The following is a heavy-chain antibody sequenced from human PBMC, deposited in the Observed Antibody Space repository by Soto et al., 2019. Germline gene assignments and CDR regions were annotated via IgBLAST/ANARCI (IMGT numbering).Heavy chain of an antibody. Sequence: QVQLVQSGAEVKKPESSVKVSCKAPGGTFSTYAISWVRQAPGQGLEWMGGIIPMFGTANYAQRFQDRVTSTANESTNTVYMELSSLRSEDTAVYFCASGIQLWLRRINNGYSGWSQGTLVTVTS. CDR3: ASGIQLWLRRINNGYSG. J-gene: IGHJ4*02. CDR2: IIPMFGTA. D-gene: IGHD5-18*01. V-gene: IGHV1-69*12. CDR1: GGTFSTYA.